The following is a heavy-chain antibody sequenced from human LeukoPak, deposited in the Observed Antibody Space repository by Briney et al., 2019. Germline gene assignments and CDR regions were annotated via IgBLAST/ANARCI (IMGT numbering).Heavy chain of an antibody. Sequence: GGSLGLSCAASGFTFSRYWMSWVRLAPGKGLEWVANIMVDGSEKHYVDSVKGRSTISRDNAENSLYLQMYSLRAEDTAVYYCAREGYGGDSMGLDYWGQGTLVTVSS. D-gene: IGHD4-23*01. CDR1: GFTFSRYW. CDR2: IMVDGSEK. CDR3: AREGYGGDSMGLDY. J-gene: IGHJ4*02. V-gene: IGHV3-7*01.